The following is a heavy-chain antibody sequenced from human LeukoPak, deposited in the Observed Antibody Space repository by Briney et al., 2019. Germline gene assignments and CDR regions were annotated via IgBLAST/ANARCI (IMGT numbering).Heavy chain of an antibody. J-gene: IGHJ4*02. CDR3: ARHLSGVTGYTYGRGIDY. Sequence: GGSLRLSCGASGFTFGTYWMHWVRQAPGKGLVWVSGINSDGGTTTYADSVKGRFTISRDNAKKSLYLQVNSLRAEDTAVYYCARHLSGVTGYTYGRGIDYWGQGTLVTVSS. CDR2: INSDGGTT. CDR1: GFTFGTYW. V-gene: IGHV3-74*01. D-gene: IGHD5-18*01.